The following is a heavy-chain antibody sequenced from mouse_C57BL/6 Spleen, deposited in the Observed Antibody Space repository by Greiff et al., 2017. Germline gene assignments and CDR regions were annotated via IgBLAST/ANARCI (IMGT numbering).Heavy chain of an antibody. CDR2: MLPGSGST. V-gene: IGHV1-9*01. J-gene: IGHJ2*01. Sequence: VQLQQSGAELMKPGASVKLSCKATGYTFTGYWIEWVKQRPGHGLEWIGEMLPGSGSTNYNEQFKGKATFTADTSSNTAYMQLSSLTTEDSAIYYCARKDYGSSLLFDYWGQGTTLTVSS. CDR3: ARKDYGSSLLFDY. D-gene: IGHD1-1*01. CDR1: GYTFTGYW.